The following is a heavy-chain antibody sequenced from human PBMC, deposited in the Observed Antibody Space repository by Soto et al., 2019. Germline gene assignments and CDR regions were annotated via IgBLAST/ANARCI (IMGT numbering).Heavy chain of an antibody. CDR1: GDSVSSNSAA. Sequence: QVQLQPSGPGLVKPSQTLSLTCAISGDSVSSNSAAWNWIRQSPSRGLERLGRTYYRSKWHGDSAVSVKSPITLTPDTPKNQSSPELNSVTPEDTAVYYCARDAGGSSYGGGSYFDHGRQGTLVTVSS. V-gene: IGHV6-1*01. J-gene: IGHJ4*02. CDR3: ARDAGGSSYGGGSYFDH. CDR2: TYYRSKWHG. D-gene: IGHD1-26*01.